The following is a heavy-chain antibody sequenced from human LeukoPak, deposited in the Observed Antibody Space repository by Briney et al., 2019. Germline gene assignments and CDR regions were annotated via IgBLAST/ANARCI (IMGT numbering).Heavy chain of an antibody. V-gene: IGHV3-30*18. Sequence: PGRSLRLSCAASGFTFSSYGMHWVRQAPGKGLEWVAVLSYGGSNNYYADSVKGRFTIHRDNSKNTLYMQMNSLRAEDTAVYYCEKDDYSNYGYYDYWGQGNRVTVSS. CDR3: EKDDYSNYGYYDY. J-gene: IGHJ4*02. D-gene: IGHD4-11*01. CDR1: GFTFSSYG. CDR2: LSYGGSNN.